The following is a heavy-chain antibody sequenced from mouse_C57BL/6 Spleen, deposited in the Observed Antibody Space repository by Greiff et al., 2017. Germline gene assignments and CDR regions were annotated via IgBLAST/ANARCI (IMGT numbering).Heavy chain of an antibody. CDR1: GYTFTSYW. Sequence: QVQLKQPGAELVKPGASVKLSCKASGYTFTSYWMHWVKQRPGQGLEWIGMIHPNSGSTNYNEKFKSKATLTVDKSSSTAYMQLSSLTSEDSAVYYCVCGSIFGDYWGQGTTLTVSS. D-gene: IGHD1-1*01. V-gene: IGHV1-64*01. J-gene: IGHJ2*01. CDR3: VCGSIFGDY. CDR2: IHPNSGST.